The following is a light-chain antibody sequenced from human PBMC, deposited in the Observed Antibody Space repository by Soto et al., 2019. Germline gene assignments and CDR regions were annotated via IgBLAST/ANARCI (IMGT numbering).Light chain of an antibody. CDR2: EVS. V-gene: IGLV2-8*01. CDR3: RSSAGRNHWGV. J-gene: IGLJ3*02. CDR1: SSDVGSYDY. Sequence: QSALTQPPSASGSPGQSVTISCTGTSSDVGSYDYVSWYQQHPGKAPKLMIYEVSKRPSGVPDRFSGSKSGNTASLTVSGLQAEDEADYYGRSSAGRNHWGVFGGGTELSVL.